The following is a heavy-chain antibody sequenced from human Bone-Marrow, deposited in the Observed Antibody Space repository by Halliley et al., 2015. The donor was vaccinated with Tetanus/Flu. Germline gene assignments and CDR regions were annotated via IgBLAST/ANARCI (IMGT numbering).Heavy chain of an antibody. CDR1: GFTFSRFA. CDR3: AKNLRLERRSQPFAFFYS. V-gene: IGHV3-23*01. D-gene: IGHD1-1*01. J-gene: IGHJ4*02. Sequence: SLRLSCAASGFTFSRFAVSWVRQAPGKGLEWLSTTSGSRDSTYYFYSVKGRFTISRDNSQYTLYLQMNSLRAEDTAVYYCAKNLRLERRSQPFAFFYSWGQGSLVAVSS. CDR2: TSGSRDST.